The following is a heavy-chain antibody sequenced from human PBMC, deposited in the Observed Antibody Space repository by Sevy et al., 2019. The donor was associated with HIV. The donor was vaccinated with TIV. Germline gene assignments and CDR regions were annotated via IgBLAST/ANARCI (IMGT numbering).Heavy chain of an antibody. D-gene: IGHD1-26*01. CDR1: GFTFRTYG. J-gene: IGHJ6*02. Sequence: GGSLRLSCAASGFTFRTYGMNWVRQAPGKGLEWLSYISRSSRTIYYADSVEGRFTISRDNAKNSLYLQMNSLRGEDTALYYCARDCNSATCLWGLDVWGQGTTVTVSS. V-gene: IGHV3-48*01. CDR3: ARDCNSATCLWGLDV. CDR2: ISRSSRTI.